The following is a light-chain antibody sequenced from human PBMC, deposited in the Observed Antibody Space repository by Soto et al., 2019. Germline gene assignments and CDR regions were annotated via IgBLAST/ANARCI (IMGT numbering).Light chain of an antibody. Sequence: QSVLTQPSPVSWSPGQSITISWTGTSSDVGNYNLVSWYQHHPGKAPKLMIYEVSKRPSGVSNRFSGSKSGDTASLTISGLQAEDEADYYCCSYAGSNYVFGTGTKVTVL. J-gene: IGLJ1*01. CDR1: SSDVGNYNL. CDR2: EVS. CDR3: CSYAGSNYV. V-gene: IGLV2-23*02.